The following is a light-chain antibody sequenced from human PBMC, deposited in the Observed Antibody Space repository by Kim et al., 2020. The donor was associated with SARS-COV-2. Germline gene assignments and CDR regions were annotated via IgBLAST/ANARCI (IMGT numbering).Light chain of an antibody. CDR1: QSVSSSD. V-gene: IGKV3-20*01. J-gene: IGKJ2*01. CDR2: GAS. CDR3: QQYGSSQT. Sequence: SLSPGERATLSCRASQSVSSSDLAGYQQNPGQAPRLLIYGASSRATGIPDRFSGSGSGTDFTLTISRLEPEDFAVYYCQQYGSSQTFGQGTKLEI.